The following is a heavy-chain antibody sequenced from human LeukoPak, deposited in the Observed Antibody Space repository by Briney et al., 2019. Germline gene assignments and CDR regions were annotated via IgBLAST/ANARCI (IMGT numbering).Heavy chain of an antibody. CDR2: MNPNSGNT. J-gene: IGHJ4*02. Sequence: GASVKVSCKASGYTFTSYDINWVRQATGQGLEWMGWMNPNSGNTGYAQKFQGRVTMTRNTSISTAYMELSSLRSEDTAVYYCARANLRYSSGWYPPDYWGQGTLVAVSS. V-gene: IGHV1-8*01. D-gene: IGHD6-19*01. CDR1: GYTFTSYD. CDR3: ARANLRYSSGWYPPDY.